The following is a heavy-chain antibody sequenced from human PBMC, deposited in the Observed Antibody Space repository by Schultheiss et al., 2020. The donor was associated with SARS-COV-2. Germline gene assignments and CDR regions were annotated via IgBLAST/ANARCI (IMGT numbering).Heavy chain of an antibody. CDR2: ISSGFSPI. V-gene: IGHV3-48*01. CDR3: ARDRGWNYGYYYYYYMDV. J-gene: IGHJ6*03. CDR1: GFTFSSYW. D-gene: IGHD1-7*01. Sequence: GESLRLSCAASGFTFSSYWMSWVRQAPGKGLEWISFISSGFSPIRYADSVRGRFTISRHNSKNTLYLQMNSLRAEDTAVYYCARDRGWNYGYYYYYYMDVWGKGTTVTVSS.